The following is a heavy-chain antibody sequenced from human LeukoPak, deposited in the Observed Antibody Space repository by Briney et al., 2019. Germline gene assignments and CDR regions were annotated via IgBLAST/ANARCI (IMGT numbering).Heavy chain of an antibody. V-gene: IGHV4-59*11. CDR2: IYYSGST. CDR3: ARDQDIAAAGFDY. CDR1: GGSISNHY. D-gene: IGHD6-13*01. J-gene: IGHJ4*02. Sequence: SETLSLTCTVSGGSISNHYWSWIRQPPGKGLEWIGYIYYSGSTNYNPSLKSRVTISVDTSKNQFSLKLNSVTAADTAMYYCARDQDIAAAGFDYWGQGTLVTVSS.